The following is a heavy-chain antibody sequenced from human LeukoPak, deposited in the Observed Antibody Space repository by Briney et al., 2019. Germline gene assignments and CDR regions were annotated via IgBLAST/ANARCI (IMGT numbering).Heavy chain of an antibody. CDR3: ARHHRVAAKNNWFDP. V-gene: IGHV1-2*02. J-gene: IGHJ5*02. Sequence: ASVKVSCKASGYTFTGYYMHWVRQAPGQGLEWMGWINPNSGGTNYAQKFQGRVTMTRDTSISTAYMELSRLRSDDTAVYYCARHHRVAAKNNWFDPWGQGTLVTVSS. CDR1: GYTFTGYY. CDR2: INPNSGGT. D-gene: IGHD2-15*01.